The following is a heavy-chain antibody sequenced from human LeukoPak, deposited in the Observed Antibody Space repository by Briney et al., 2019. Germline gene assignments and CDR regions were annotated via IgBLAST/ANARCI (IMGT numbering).Heavy chain of an antibody. V-gene: IGHV1-2*02. CDR1: GYSFTGYY. D-gene: IGHD3-22*01. CDR2: INPNSGGT. Sequence: ASVKVSCKASGYSFTGYYMHWVRQAPGQGLEWMGWINPNSGGTNYAQKFQGRVTMTRDTSISTAYMELSRLRSDDTAVYYCASSFYDSSGYYYSYYYMDVWGKGTTVTISS. J-gene: IGHJ6*03. CDR3: ASSFYDSSGYYYSYYYMDV.